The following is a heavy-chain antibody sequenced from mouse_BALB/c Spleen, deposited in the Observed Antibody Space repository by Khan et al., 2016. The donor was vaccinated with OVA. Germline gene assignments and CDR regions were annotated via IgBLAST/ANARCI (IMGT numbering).Heavy chain of an antibody. V-gene: IGHV9-3*02. CDR1: GYTFTKYG. J-gene: IGHJ3*01. CDR2: IDTNTGEP. CDR3: ARSPHYKYDGFAY. D-gene: IGHD2-14*01. Sequence: QIQLVQSGPELKKPGETVKISCRTSGYTFTKYGMNWVNQAPGEGLKWMGWIDTNTGEPRYAEEFKGRFAFSLETSASTAYLQINNLKDEDTATFFCARSPHYKYDGFAYWGQGTQVTVSA.